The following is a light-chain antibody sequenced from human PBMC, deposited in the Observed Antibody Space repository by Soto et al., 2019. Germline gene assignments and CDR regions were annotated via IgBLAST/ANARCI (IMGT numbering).Light chain of an antibody. J-gene: IGKJ4*01. CDR1: QSVSSSY. Sequence: EIVMTQSPATLSVSPGERATLSCRASQSVSSSYLAWYQQKPGQAPRLLIYGASSRATGIPDRFSGSGSGTDFTLTISRLEPEDFAVYYCQQYGSSPGLTLGGGTKVDIK. CDR2: GAS. V-gene: IGKV3-20*01. CDR3: QQYGSSPGLT.